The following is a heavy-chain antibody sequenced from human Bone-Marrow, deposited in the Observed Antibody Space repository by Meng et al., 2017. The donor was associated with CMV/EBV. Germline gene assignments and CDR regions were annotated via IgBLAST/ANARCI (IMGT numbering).Heavy chain of an antibody. V-gene: IGHV3-23*03. CDR3: ASSRRIEGVYNSSGYPADD. Sequence: GESLKISCAASGYTFSNYAISWVRQAPGKGLEWVWVIYSVGSTTYYADSVKGRFTISGDNAKNTPYLQVNSLRAEDTAVYYCASSRRIEGVYNSSGYPADDWGQGTLVTVSS. CDR1: GYTFSNYA. J-gene: IGHJ4*02. CDR2: IYSVGSTT. D-gene: IGHD3-22*01.